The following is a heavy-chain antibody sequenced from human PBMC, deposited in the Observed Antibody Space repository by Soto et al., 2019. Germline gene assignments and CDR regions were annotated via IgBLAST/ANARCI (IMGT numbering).Heavy chain of an antibody. Sequence: SVKVSCKASGFTFTSSAMQWVRQARGQRLEWIGWIVVGSGNTNYAQKFQERVTITRDMSTSTAYMELSSLRSEDTAVYYCAADHFWSGYYRSDYWGQGTLVTVSS. CDR1: GFTFTSSA. D-gene: IGHD3-3*02. CDR3: AADHFWSGYYRSDY. J-gene: IGHJ4*02. CDR2: IVVGSGNT. V-gene: IGHV1-58*02.